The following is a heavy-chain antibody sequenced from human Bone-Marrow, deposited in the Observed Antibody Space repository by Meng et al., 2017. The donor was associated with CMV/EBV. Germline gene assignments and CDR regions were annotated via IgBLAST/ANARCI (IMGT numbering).Heavy chain of an antibody. D-gene: IGHD6-13*01. V-gene: IGHV1-69*05. CDR3: ARADYIAAAGDYYYGMDV. J-gene: IGHJ6*02. CDR2: IIPIFGTA. CDR1: GDTFSTYA. Sequence: SVKVSCKASGDTFSTYAISWVRQAPGQGLEWMGGIIPIFGTANYAQKFQGRVTITTDESTSTAYMELSRLRSDDTAVYYCARADYIAAAGDYYYGMDVWGQGTTVTVSS.